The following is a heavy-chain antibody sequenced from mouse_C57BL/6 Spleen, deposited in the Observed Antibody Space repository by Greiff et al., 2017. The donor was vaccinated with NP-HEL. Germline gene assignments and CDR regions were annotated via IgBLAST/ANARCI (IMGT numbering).Heavy chain of an antibody. CDR1: GFSLTSYG. CDR2: IWRDGST. Sequence: QVQLKESGPGLVAPSQILSLTCTVSGFSLTSYGVHWVRQPPGKGLAWLVVIWRDGSTTYNSAPKSRLSISTDNTKSHVFLKMHRIQTDDTAMYYCARQIYYDYGGEAMDDWGQGTTVTVSS. CDR3: ARQIYYDYGGEAMDD. D-gene: IGHD2-4*01. V-gene: IGHV2-6-1*01. J-gene: IGHJ4*01.